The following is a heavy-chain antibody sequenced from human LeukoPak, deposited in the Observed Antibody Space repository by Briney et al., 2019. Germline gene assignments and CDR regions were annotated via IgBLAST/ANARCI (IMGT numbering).Heavy chain of an antibody. J-gene: IGHJ4*02. Sequence: SETQSLTCTVSGGSISSGDYYWSCIRQPSRKGLEWIGYIYYSGSTYYNPSLKSRVTISVDTSKNQFSLKLSSVTAADTAVYYCATVGIVVVPAAIPAGGYWGQGTLVTVSS. CDR1: GGSISSGDYY. V-gene: IGHV4-30-4*08. D-gene: IGHD2-2*02. CDR2: IYYSGST. CDR3: ATVGIVVVPAAIPAGGY.